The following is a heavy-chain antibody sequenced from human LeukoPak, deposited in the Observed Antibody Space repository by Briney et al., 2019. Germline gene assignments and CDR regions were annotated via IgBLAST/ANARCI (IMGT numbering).Heavy chain of an antibody. CDR1: GYSFTDNY. J-gene: IGHJ5*02. Sequence: ASVKVSCKTSGYSFTDNYIHWVRQAPGQGLEWMGWINPKSGDTNYAQKFQGRVTLTSDTSITTAYMELSSLRSDDTAVYYCARDRPGYGSWFDPWGQGTLVTVSS. D-gene: IGHD6-19*01. CDR3: ARDRPGYGSWFDP. CDR2: INPKSGDT. V-gene: IGHV1-2*02.